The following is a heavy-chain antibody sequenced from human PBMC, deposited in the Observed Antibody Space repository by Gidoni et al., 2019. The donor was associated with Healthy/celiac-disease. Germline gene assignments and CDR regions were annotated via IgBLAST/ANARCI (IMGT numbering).Heavy chain of an antibody. J-gene: IGHJ4*02. Sequence: QVQLVAAGGGGVQPGRSLRLSCAAAGFPFISSARPWVRQAPGKGLEWLAVISYDGSNKYYADSVKGRFTISRDNSKNTLYLQMNSLRAEDTAVYYCAREGPTYYFDYWGQGTLVTVSS. CDR3: AREGPTYYFDY. CDR1: GFPFISSA. D-gene: IGHD3-16*01. CDR2: ISYDGSNK. V-gene: IGHV3-30-3*01.